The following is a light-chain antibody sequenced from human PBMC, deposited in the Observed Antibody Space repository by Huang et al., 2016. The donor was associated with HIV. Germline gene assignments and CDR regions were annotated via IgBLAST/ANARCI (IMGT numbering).Light chain of an antibody. Sequence: DIQMTQSPSSLSASVGDRVTITCQASQDSRKYLNVYQQKPGKAPNLLIYDASNLQTGVPSRFGGGGSWTDFTFTISSLQPEDIATYYCQQSDSLPYTFGQGTKLEIK. V-gene: IGKV1-33*01. J-gene: IGKJ2*01. CDR2: DAS. CDR1: QDSRKY. CDR3: QQSDSLPYT.